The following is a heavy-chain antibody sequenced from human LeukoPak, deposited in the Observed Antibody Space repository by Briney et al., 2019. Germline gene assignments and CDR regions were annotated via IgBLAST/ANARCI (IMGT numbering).Heavy chain of an antibody. CDR1: GFTFDDYA. V-gene: IGHV3-9*03. CDR3: ARGHFGLDY. J-gene: IGHJ4*02. D-gene: IGHD3/OR15-3a*01. CDR2: ISWNSGSI. Sequence: GRSLRLSCAASGFTFDDYAMHWVRQAPGKGLEWVSGISWNSGSIGYADSVKGRFTISRDNAKNSLYLQMNSLRAEDMAVYYCARGHFGLDYWGQGTLVTVSS.